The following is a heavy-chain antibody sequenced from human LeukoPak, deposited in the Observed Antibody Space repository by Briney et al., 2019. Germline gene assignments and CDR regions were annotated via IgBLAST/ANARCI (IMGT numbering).Heavy chain of an antibody. CDR1: GYTFTGYY. D-gene: IGHD1-26*01. Sequence: ASVKVSCKASGYTFTGYYMHWVRQAPGQGLEWMGLINPSGGSTSYAQKFQGRITMTRDMSTTTDYMELSSLRSDDTAVYYCARDNSVGDVAWWFDPWGQGTLVTVSS. CDR2: INPSGGST. V-gene: IGHV1-46*01. J-gene: IGHJ5*02. CDR3: ARDNSVGDVAWWFDP.